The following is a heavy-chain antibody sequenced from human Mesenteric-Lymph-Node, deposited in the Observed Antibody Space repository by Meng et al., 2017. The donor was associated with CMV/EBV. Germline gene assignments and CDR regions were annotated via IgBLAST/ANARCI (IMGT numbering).Heavy chain of an antibody. J-gene: IGHJ4*02. D-gene: IGHD2-2*01. CDR2: IYYTGST. CDR3: ARGQSLVVPAAYDY. V-gene: IGHV4-59*12. CDR1: GGSISRYY. Sequence: SETLSLTCSVSGGSISRYYWSWIRQPPGKGLEWIGHIYYTGSTNYNASLKSRVTISVDTSKNQFSLKLTSVTAADRAVYYCARGQSLVVPAAYDYWGQGTLVTVSS.